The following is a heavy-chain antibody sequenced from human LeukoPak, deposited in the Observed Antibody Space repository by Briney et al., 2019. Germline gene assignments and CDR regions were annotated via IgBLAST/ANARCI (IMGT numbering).Heavy chain of an antibody. CDR1: GGSISSYY. V-gene: IGHV4-59*01. Sequence: SETLSLTCTVSGGSISSYYWSWIRQPPGKGLEWIGYIYYSGTTNYNPSLKSRVTISVDTSKHQFSLKLSSVTAADTAVYYCARGVYIAAAQYGYWGQGTLVTVSS. CDR3: ARGVYIAAAQYGY. J-gene: IGHJ4*02. D-gene: IGHD6-13*01. CDR2: IYYSGTT.